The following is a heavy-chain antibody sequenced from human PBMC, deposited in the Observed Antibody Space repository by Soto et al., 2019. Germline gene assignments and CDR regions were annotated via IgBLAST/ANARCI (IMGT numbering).Heavy chain of an antibody. CDR2: INSSSSTI. CDR1: GDPFRNDIW. V-gene: IGHV3-48*02. Sequence: ETLSLTCAVSGDPFRNDIWWSWVRQAPGKGLEWVSYINSSSSTIYYADSVKGRFTISRDNAKNSLYLQMNSLRDEDTAVYYCAREFWPLNWFDPWGQGTLVTVSS. J-gene: IGHJ5*02. D-gene: IGHD3-3*01. CDR3: AREFWPLNWFDP.